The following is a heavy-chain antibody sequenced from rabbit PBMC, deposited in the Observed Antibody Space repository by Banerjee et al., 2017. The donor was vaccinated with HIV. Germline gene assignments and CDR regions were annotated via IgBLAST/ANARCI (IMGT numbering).Heavy chain of an antibody. CDR3: ARDLAGVIGWNFGL. Sequence: QSLEESGGDLVKPGASLTLTCTASGIDFSSSYYMYWVRQAPGKGLEWIACIDPGSSGDTYYASWAKGRFTISKTSSTTVTLQMTSLTAADTATYFCARDLAGVIGWNFGLWGQGTLVT. J-gene: IGHJ4*01. D-gene: IGHD4-1*01. V-gene: IGHV1S40*01. CDR2: IDPGSSGDT. CDR1: GIDFSSSYY.